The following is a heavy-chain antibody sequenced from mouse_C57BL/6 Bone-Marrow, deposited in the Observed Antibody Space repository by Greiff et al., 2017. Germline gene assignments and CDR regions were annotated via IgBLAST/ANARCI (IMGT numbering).Heavy chain of an antibody. J-gene: IGHJ4*01. D-gene: IGHD1-1*01. V-gene: IGHV10-3*01. CDR3: VASTFTTVVDYYAMDY. CDR1: GFTFNTYA. CDR2: IRSKSSNYAT. Sequence: DAGGGLVQPKGSLKLSCAASGFTFNTYAMHWVRQAPGKGLEWVARIRSKSSNYATYYADSVKDRFTISRDDSQSMLYLQMNNLKTEDTAMYYCVASTFTTVVDYYAMDYWGQGTSVTVSS.